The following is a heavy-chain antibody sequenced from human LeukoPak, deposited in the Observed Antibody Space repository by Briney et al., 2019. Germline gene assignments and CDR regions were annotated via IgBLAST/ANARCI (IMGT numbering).Heavy chain of an antibody. J-gene: IGHJ4*02. D-gene: IGHD3-3*02. CDR1: RFTFSSFG. CDR3: ARGHISFDFDS. V-gene: IGHV3-30*02. Sequence: GGSLRLSCAASRFTFSSFGMHRVRQAPGKGLEWVAFIRSDGSEKYYADSVTGRFTISRDNSKNTLSLQMSSLRSEDTAVYFCARGHISFDFDSWGQGTLVTVSS. CDR2: IRSDGSEK.